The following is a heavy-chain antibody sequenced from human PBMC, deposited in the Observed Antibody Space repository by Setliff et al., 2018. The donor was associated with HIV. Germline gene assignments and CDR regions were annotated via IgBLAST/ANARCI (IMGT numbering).Heavy chain of an antibody. D-gene: IGHD2-2*02. V-gene: IGHV1-69*04. Sequence: SVKVSCKASGGTFISHTFTWVRQAPGQGLEWMGRIIPILGIPNYAQNFQGRLTISADKSTRTAYLELSSLRSDDSAVYFCAKEQEIGSYLDPWGQGTLVTVSS. CDR3: AKEQEIGSYLDP. CDR1: GGTFISHT. J-gene: IGHJ5*02. CDR2: IIPILGIP.